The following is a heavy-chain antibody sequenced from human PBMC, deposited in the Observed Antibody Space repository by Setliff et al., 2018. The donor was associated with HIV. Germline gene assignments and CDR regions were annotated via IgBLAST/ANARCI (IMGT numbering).Heavy chain of an antibody. CDR3: ARDLRGDSVPATAAKSFDI. D-gene: IGHD2-21*02. CDR2: INDSGST. CDR1: GGSFSGYY. V-gene: IGHV4-34*01. J-gene: IGHJ3*02. Sequence: PSETLSLTCAVYGGSFSGYYWSWIRQPPGKGLEWIGEINDSGSTNNNPSLKSRVAMSVDTSKNQSSLKLSSVTAAATAVYYCARDLRGDSVPATAAKSFDIWGQGTLVTVSS.